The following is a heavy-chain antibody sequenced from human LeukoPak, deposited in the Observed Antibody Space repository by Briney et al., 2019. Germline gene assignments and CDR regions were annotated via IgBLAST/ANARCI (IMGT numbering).Heavy chain of an antibody. J-gene: IGHJ4*02. CDR2: INHSGST. CDR1: GGSFSGYY. CDR3: ARGQFCSGGSCYSHYFDY. Sequence: SETLSLTCAVYGGSFSGYYWSWIRQPPGKGLEWIGEINHSGSTNYNPSLKGRVTISVDTSKNQFSLKLSSVTAADTAVYYCARGQFCSGGSCYSHYFDYWGQGTLVTVSS. V-gene: IGHV4-34*01. D-gene: IGHD2-15*01.